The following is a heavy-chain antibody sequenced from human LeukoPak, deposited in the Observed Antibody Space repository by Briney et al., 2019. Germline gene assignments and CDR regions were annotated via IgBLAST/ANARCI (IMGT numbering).Heavy chain of an antibody. CDR3: ARQTLDKTYYYDSSGYFDY. CDR2: IYYSGST. D-gene: IGHD3-22*01. CDR1: GGSISSYY. J-gene: IGHJ4*02. V-gene: IGHV4-59*08. Sequence: SETLSLTCTVSGGSISSYYWSWIRQPPGKGLEWIGYIYYSGSTNYNPSLKSRVTISVDTSKNQFSLKLSSVTAADTAVYYCARQTLDKTYYYDSSGYFDYWGQGTLVTVSS.